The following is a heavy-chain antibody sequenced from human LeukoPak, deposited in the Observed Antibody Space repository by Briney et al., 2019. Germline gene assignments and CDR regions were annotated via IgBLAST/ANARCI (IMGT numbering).Heavy chain of an antibody. D-gene: IGHD3-10*01. CDR1: GGSFIGSY. CDR2: IYSSGST. Sequence: SETLSLTCTVSGGSFIGSYWSWVRQPPGKGLEWVGYIYSSGSTDYSPSFKSRVTISVDTSKNQFSLKLASVTAADTALYCCARLKEGKIRGDGWFDSWGQGTLVAVSS. J-gene: IGHJ5*01. V-gene: IGHV4-59*08. CDR3: ARLKEGKIRGDGWFDS.